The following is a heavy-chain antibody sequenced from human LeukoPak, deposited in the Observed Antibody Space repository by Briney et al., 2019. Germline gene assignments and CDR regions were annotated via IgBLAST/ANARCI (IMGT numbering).Heavy chain of an antibody. CDR3: AKDRGLRFLEWFFDY. V-gene: IGHV3-23*01. J-gene: IGHJ4*02. Sequence: GSLRLSCAASGFTLRTYAMSWVRQAPGKGLEWVSAISGSDGSTYYADSVKGRFTISRDNSKNTLYLQMNSLRAEDTAVYYCAKDRGLRFLEWFFDYWGQGTLVTVSS. D-gene: IGHD3-3*01. CDR1: GFTLRTYA. CDR2: ISGSDGST.